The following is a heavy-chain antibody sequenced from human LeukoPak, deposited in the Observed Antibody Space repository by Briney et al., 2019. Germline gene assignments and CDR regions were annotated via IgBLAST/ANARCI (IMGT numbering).Heavy chain of an antibody. CDR1: GFTFASYA. V-gene: IGHV3-23*01. Sequence: AGGSLRLSCVASGFTFASYAMSWVRQAPGKGLEWVSNISGDGRGTYYADSAKGRFTISRDKSKNTLFLQMTSLRVEDTAVYYCAKAVDSGGWLYERGADHWGQGILVTVSS. D-gene: IGHD6-19*01. CDR3: AKAVDSGGWLYERGADH. CDR2: ISGDGRGT. J-gene: IGHJ4*02.